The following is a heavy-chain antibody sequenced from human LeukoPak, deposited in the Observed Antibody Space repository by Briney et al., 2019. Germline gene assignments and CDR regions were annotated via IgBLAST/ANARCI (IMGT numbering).Heavy chain of an antibody. CDR2: INHSGST. Sequence: SETLSLTCAVYGGSFSGYYWSWIRQPPGKGLEWIGEINHSGSTNYNPSLKSRVTISVDTSKNQFSLKLSSVTAADTAVYYCASVDTAMAYWGQGTLVTVSS. CDR1: GGSFSGYY. J-gene: IGHJ1*01. D-gene: IGHD5-18*01. CDR3: ASVDTAMAY. V-gene: IGHV4-34*01.